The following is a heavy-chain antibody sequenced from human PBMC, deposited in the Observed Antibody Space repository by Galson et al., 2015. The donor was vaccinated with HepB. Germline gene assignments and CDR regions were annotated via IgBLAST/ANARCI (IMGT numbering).Heavy chain of an antibody. V-gene: IGHV1-18*04. CDR2: ISAYNGNT. D-gene: IGHD2-2*01. Sequence: VKVSCKASGYTFTSYGISWVRQAPGQGLEWMGWISAYNGNTNYAQKLQGGVTMTTDTSTSTAYMELRSLRSDDTAVYYCARGGSWGIVVVPAAKYYYYGMDVWGQGTTVTVSS. J-gene: IGHJ6*02. CDR3: ARGGSWGIVVVPAAKYYYYGMDV. CDR1: GYTFTSYG.